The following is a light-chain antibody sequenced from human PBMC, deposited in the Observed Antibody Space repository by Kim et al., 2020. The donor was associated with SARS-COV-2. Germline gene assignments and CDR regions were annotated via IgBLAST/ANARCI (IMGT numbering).Light chain of an antibody. CDR1: RSNLGSYY. CDR2: SNN. J-gene: IGLJ2*01. Sequence: GHSGSSSCSGGRSNLGSYYVYWCQQFPGTAPKLLSYSNNQRPAGVPDRFSGAKSGTSASLAISGLRSEDDADYYCAGWDDSLSGLALGGGTQLTVL. V-gene: IGLV1-47*01. CDR3: AGWDDSLSGLA.